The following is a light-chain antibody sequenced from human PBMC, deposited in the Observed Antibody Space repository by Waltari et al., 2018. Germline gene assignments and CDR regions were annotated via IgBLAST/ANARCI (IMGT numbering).Light chain of an antibody. J-gene: IGLJ3*02. CDR2: VNSDGSH. CDR3: ETGGHGTWV. V-gene: IGLV4-69*01. CDR1: SGHSSNI. Sequence: QLVLTQSPSASASLGASVKLTCTLSSGHSSNIIAWLQQRPERGPRYLMKVNSDGSHYKGDDIPDRCSGSRSGAERYLTISSLQSEDEADYYCETGGHGTWVFGGGTKLTVL.